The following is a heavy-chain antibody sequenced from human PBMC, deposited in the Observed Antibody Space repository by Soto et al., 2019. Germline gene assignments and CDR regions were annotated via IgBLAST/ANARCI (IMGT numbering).Heavy chain of an antibody. CDR2: ISYDGSNK. CDR3: AQSPRYSSSWYDY. D-gene: IGHD6-13*01. Sequence: PGGSLRLSCAASGFTFSSYGMHWVRQSPGKGLEWVAVISYDGSNKQYADSVKGRFTISRDNSKNTLYLQMSSLRAEDTAVYYCAQSPRYSSSWYDYWGQGTLVTVSS. J-gene: IGHJ4*02. CDR1: GFTFSSYG. V-gene: IGHV3-30*18.